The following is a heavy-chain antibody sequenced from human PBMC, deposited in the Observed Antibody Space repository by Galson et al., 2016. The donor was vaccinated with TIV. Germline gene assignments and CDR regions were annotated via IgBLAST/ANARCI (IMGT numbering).Heavy chain of an antibody. J-gene: IGHJ6*03. CDR1: GFTFSSYW. D-gene: IGHD2/OR15-2a*01. CDR3: ARDMDKYCNTECIYYNMDV. Sequence: SLRLSCAGSGFTFSSYWMTWVRQAPGKGLEWVATIKHGGSDKYYADSVKGRFTISRDNAKNSLYLQMNSLRAEDTAVYFCARDMDKYCNTECIYYNMDVWGKATTVTVSS. V-gene: IGHV3-7*01. CDR2: IKHGGSDK.